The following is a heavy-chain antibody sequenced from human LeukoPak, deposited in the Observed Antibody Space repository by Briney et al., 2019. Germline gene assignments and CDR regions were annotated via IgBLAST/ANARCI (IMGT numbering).Heavy chain of an antibody. Sequence: GGSLRLSCAASGFTFSSYAMHWVRQAPGKGLEWVAVISYDGSNKYYADSVKGRFTISRDNSKNTLYLQMNSLRAEDTAVYYFARGAPAAPNDWSEASLVPVSP. J-gene: IGHJ4*02. CDR3: ARGAPAAPND. D-gene: IGHD2-2*01. V-gene: IGHV3-30*04. CDR2: ISYDGSNK. CDR1: GFTFSSYA.